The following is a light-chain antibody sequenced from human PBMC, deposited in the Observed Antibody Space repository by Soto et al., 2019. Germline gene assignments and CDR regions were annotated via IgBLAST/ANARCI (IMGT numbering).Light chain of an antibody. Sequence: DVVMTQSPLSLPVTLGQPASISCRSSQSLAYSDGNTYLNWFQQRPGQSPRRLIYKVSNRDSGVPDRFSGGGSGPDFTLKISRVEAEDVGVYYCMQGPHWPPYTFGQGTKLDIK. V-gene: IGKV2-30*01. CDR2: KVS. J-gene: IGKJ2*01. CDR3: MQGPHWPPYT. CDR1: QSLAYSDGNTY.